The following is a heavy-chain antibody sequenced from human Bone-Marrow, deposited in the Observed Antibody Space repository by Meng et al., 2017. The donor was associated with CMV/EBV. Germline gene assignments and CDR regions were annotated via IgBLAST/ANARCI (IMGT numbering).Heavy chain of an antibody. J-gene: IGHJ6*02. Sequence: ASVKVSCKASGYTFTSYDINWVRQATGQGLEWMGWMNPNSGNTGYAQKFQGRVTITRNTSISTAYMELSSLRSEDTAVYYCARAPYSLGFKVYYYGMDVWGQGTTVTVSS. D-gene: IGHD2-21*01. CDR2: MNPNSGNT. V-gene: IGHV1-8*03. CDR3: ARAPYSLGFKVYYYGMDV. CDR1: GYTFTSYD.